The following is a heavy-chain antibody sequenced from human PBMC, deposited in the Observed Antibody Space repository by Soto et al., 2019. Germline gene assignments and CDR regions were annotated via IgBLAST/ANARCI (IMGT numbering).Heavy chain of an antibody. CDR2: VYHTGST. D-gene: IGHD3-16*02. CDR1: GVSISSSNW. Sequence: SETLSLTCAVSGVSISSSNWWSWVRQPPGKGLEWIGEVYHTGSTNYNPSLKSRVTISLDNSKNQFSLKLSSVTAADTAVYYCARFLFGRVESLLGFDYWGQGALVTV. CDR3: ARFLFGRVESLLGFDY. V-gene: IGHV4-4*02. J-gene: IGHJ4*02.